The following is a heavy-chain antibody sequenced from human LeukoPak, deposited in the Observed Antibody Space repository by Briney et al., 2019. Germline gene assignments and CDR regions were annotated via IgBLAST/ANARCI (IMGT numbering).Heavy chain of an antibody. D-gene: IGHD6-19*01. CDR3: ARIGWPSNGGWYFGQ. V-gene: IGHV3-7*01. Sequence: GGSLRLSCAGSGFTFSHYWMSWVRQAPGKGLEWVAYIRQDGSAISYVDSVKGRFTISRDNAKDSLFLQLDSLRADDTAVYYCARIGWPSNGGWYFGQWGQGTLVTVSS. CDR1: GFTFSHYW. J-gene: IGHJ4*02. CDR2: IRQDGSAI.